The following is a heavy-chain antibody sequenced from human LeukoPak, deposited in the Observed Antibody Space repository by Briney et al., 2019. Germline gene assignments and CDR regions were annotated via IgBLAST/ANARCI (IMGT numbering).Heavy chain of an antibody. CDR3: ARDRAVTQDWVEFDP. J-gene: IGHJ5*02. CDR1: GFSVSNYY. CDR2: IRDSGET. V-gene: IGHV3-66*03. D-gene: IGHD4-17*01. Sequence: GGFLRLSCAGSGFSVSNYYMSWVRQAPGKGLEWVSLIRDSGETLYADSVKGRFTISRDNSKNTMYLQMNRLRVEDTAVYFCARDRAVTQDWVEFDPWGQGTLVTVSS.